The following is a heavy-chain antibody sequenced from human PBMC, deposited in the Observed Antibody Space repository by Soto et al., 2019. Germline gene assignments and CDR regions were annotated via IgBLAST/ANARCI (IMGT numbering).Heavy chain of an antibody. Sequence: QVQLVESGGGVVQPGRSLRLSCAASGFTFSSYAMHWVRQAPGKGLEWVAGIAYDGRNKYYADSVKGRFTISRDNSKNTLYLQMNSLRIEDTAVYYCARELDRVFDYWGQGTLVTVSS. CDR3: ARELDRVFDY. D-gene: IGHD1-1*01. CDR1: GFTFSSYA. J-gene: IGHJ4*02. V-gene: IGHV3-30*04. CDR2: IAYDGRNK.